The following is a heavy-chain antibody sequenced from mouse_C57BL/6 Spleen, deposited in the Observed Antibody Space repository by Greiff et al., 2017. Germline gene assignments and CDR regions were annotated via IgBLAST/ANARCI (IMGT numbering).Heavy chain of an antibody. D-gene: IGHD2-1*01. V-gene: IGHV7-3*01. CDR1: GFTFTDYY. Sequence: EVKLVESGGGLVQPGGSLSLSCAASGFTFTDYYMSWVRQPPGKALEWLGFIRNKANGYTIEYSASVKGRFTISRDNSQSILYLQMNALRAEDSATYYCARYTYGNYELAYWGQGTLVTVSA. CDR3: ARYTYGNYELAY. J-gene: IGHJ3*01. CDR2: IRNKANGYTI.